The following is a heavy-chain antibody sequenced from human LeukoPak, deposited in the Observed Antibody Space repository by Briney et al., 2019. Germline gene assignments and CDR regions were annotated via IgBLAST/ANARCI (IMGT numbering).Heavy chain of an antibody. J-gene: IGHJ6*03. Sequence: GGSLRLSCAASGFTVSSNYMSWVRQAPGKGLEWVSSISSSSSYTYYADSVKGRFTISGDNAKNSLYLQMNSLRAEDTAVYYCAREGPYYYYYMDVWGKGTTVTVSS. V-gene: IGHV3-21*01. CDR1: GFTVSSNY. CDR3: AREGPYYYYYMDV. CDR2: ISSSSSYT.